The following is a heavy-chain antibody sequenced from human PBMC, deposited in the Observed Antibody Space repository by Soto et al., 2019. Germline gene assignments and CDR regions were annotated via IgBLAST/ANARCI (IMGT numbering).Heavy chain of an antibody. CDR3: ARDQGYSYGYN. CDR2: INAGNGNT. V-gene: IGHV1-3*01. J-gene: IGHJ4*02. Sequence: QVQLVQSGAEVKKPGASVKVSCKASGYTFTSYAMHWVRQAPGQRLEWMGWINAGNGNTKYSQKFQGRVTITRDKSASSAYTELSSLRSEDTAVDYCARDQGYSYGYNWGQGTLVTVSS. D-gene: IGHD5-18*01. CDR1: GYTFTSYA.